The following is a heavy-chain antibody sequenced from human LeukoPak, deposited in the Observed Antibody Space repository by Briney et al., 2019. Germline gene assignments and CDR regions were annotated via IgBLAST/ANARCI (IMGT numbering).Heavy chain of an antibody. J-gene: IGHJ4*02. D-gene: IGHD2-2*01. CDR2: IKEDGTVK. V-gene: IGHV3-7*01. CDR3: VGEAPGY. Sequence: GGSLRLSCAASGFTFSSYAMSWVRQSPEKGLEWVAHIKEDGTVKYYVDSVKGRFTISRDNAKNSVYLQMNDVRVEDTAVYYCVGEAPGYWGQGALVTVSS. CDR1: GFTFSSYA.